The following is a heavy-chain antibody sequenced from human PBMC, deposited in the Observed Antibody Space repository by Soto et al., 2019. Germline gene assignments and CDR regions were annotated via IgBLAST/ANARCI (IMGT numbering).Heavy chain of an antibody. CDR1: GFTFSSYA. CDR2: ISGSGDST. D-gene: IGHD3-10*01. J-gene: IGHJ4*02. Sequence: EVQLLESGGGLVQPGGSLRLSCAASGFTFSSYAMNWVRQAPGKGLEWVSVISGSGDSTYYADSVKGRFTISRDNSKNTLYLQMNSLRAEDTAVYYCAKRGSGTYYADWGQGTLVTVSS. CDR3: AKRGSGTYYAD. V-gene: IGHV3-23*01.